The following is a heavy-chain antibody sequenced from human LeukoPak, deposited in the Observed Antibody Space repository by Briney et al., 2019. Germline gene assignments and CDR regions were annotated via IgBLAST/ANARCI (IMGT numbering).Heavy chain of an antibody. CDR3: ARAHDHYDYVWGSSGFDY. V-gene: IGHV4-39*07. J-gene: IGHJ4*02. Sequence: SETLSLTCTVSGGSLSSFYWSWIRQPPGKGLEWIRSIYYSGSTYYNPSLKSRVTISVDTSKNQFSPKLSSVTAADTAVYYCARAHDHYDYVWGSSGFDYWGQGTLVTVSS. D-gene: IGHD3-16*01. CDR2: IYYSGST. CDR1: GGSLSSFY.